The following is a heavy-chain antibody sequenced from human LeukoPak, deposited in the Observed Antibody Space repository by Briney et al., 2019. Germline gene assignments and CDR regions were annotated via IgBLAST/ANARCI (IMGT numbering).Heavy chain of an antibody. J-gene: IGHJ4*02. CDR2: ISGSGDAT. CDR1: GFTFSSYW. Sequence: GGSLRLSCAASGFTFSSYWMSWVRQAPGKGLEWVSTISGSGDATYYADSVKGRFTISRDNSRNTLYLQMNSLRAEDTALYYCAKDDAFKWFVDNYWGQGTLVTVSS. V-gene: IGHV3-23*01. D-gene: IGHD3-10*01. CDR3: AKDDAFKWFVDNY.